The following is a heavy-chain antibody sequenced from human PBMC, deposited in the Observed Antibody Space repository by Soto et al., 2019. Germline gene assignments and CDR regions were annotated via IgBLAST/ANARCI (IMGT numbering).Heavy chain of an antibody. CDR1: GFTFSSYS. Sequence: SLRLSCAASGFTFSSYSMNWVRQAPGKGLEWVSYISSSSSTIYYADSVKGRFTISRDNAKNSLYLQMNSLRAEDTAVYYCARAQGYYYYYMDVWGKGTTVTVSS. CDR3: ARAQGYYYYYMDV. V-gene: IGHV3-48*01. J-gene: IGHJ6*03. CDR2: ISSSSSTI.